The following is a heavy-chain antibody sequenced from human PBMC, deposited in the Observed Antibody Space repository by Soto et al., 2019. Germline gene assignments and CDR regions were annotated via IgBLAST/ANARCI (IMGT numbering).Heavy chain of an antibody. J-gene: IGHJ4*02. Sequence: GSLRLSCVASGFTFSGYSMNWVRQAPGKGLEWVAFISSSSGNIYYADSVEGRFTISRDNAKNSVYLQMNSLRDEDTAVYYCAREATPVVTPWVFDYWGRGTLVTVSS. V-gene: IGHV3-48*02. CDR2: ISSSSGNI. CDR1: GFTFSGYS. D-gene: IGHD2-21*02. CDR3: AREATPVVTPWVFDY.